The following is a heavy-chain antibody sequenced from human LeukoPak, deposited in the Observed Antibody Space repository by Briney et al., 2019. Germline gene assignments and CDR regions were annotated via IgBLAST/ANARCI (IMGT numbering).Heavy chain of an antibody. V-gene: IGHV3-23*01. CDR3: AKEGDYGGIFDY. CDR1: GFTFSSYT. D-gene: IGHD4-23*01. Sequence: GRSLRLSCAASGFTFSSYTMSWVRQAPGKGLEWVSAISGSGGSTYYADSVKGRFTISRDNSKNTLYLQMNSLRAEDTAVYYCAKEGDYGGIFDYWGQGTLVTVSS. J-gene: IGHJ4*02. CDR2: ISGSGGST.